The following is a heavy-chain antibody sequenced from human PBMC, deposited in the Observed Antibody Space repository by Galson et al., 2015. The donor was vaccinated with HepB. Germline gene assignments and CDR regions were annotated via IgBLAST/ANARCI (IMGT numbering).Heavy chain of an antibody. CDR1: GFTFSSYG. CDR2: IRYDGSNR. J-gene: IGHJ4*02. Sequence: SLRLSCAASGFTFSSYGMHWVRQAPGKGLEWVAFIRYDGSNRYYADSVKGRFTISRDNSKNTLYLQMNSLRAEDTAVYYCAKDAIYPGIAVAGPLDYWGQGTLVTVSS. CDR3: AKDAIYPGIAVAGPLDY. V-gene: IGHV3-30*02. D-gene: IGHD6-19*01.